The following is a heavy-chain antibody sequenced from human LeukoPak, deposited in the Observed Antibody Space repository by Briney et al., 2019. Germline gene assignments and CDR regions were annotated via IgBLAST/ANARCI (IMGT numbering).Heavy chain of an antibody. Sequence: GGSLRLSCAASGFTFSSYPMNWVRQAPGKGLEWVSYISSSAIYYADSVKGRFTISRDNAKNSLSLQMNNLRADDTAVYYCAELGITMIGGVWGKGTTVTISS. CDR2: ISSSAI. V-gene: IGHV3-48*01. J-gene: IGHJ6*04. CDR3: AELGITMIGGV. CDR1: GFTFSSYP. D-gene: IGHD3-10*02.